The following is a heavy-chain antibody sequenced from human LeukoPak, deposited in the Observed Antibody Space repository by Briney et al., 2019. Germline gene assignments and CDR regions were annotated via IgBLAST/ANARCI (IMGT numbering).Heavy chain of an antibody. D-gene: IGHD3-22*01. CDR3: ARDYGSGYPNFDY. J-gene: IGHJ4*02. Sequence: GGSLRLPCAASGFTFSSYSMNWVRQAPGKGLEWVSVIYSGGSTYYADSVKGRFTISRDNSKNTLYLQMNSLRAEDTAVYYCARDYGSGYPNFDYWGQGTLVTVSS. CDR2: IYSGGST. V-gene: IGHV3-66*01. CDR1: GFTFSSYS.